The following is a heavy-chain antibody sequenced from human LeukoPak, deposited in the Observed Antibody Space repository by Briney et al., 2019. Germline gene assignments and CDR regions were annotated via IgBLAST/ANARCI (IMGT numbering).Heavy chain of an antibody. J-gene: IGHJ6*03. D-gene: IGHD3-3*02. V-gene: IGHV4-39*01. Sequence: PSETLSLTCTVSGDSISSSVYYWGWIRQPPGKGLEWIGTKYYSGSTYYNPSLKSRVTISVDTSKNQFSLKLSSVTAADTAVYYCARVLETFEYYYYYYYMDVWGKGTTVTISS. CDR2: KYYSGST. CDR1: GDSISSSVYY. CDR3: ARVLETFEYYYYYYYMDV.